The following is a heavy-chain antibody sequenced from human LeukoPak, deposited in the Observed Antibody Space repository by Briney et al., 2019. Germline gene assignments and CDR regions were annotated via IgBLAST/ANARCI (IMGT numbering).Heavy chain of an antibody. CDR3: TTETYSSSWYNWFDP. Sequence: GGSLRLSCAASGFTFSNAWMSWVRQAPGKGLEWVGRIKSKTDGGTTDYAAPVKGRFTISRDDSKNTLYLQMNSLKTEDTAVYYCTTETYSSSWYNWFDPWGQGTLVTVSS. D-gene: IGHD6-13*01. CDR2: IKSKTDGGTT. J-gene: IGHJ5*02. CDR1: GFTFSNAW. V-gene: IGHV3-15*01.